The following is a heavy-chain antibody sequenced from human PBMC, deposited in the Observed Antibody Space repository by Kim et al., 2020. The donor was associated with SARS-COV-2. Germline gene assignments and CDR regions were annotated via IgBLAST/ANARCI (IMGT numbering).Heavy chain of an antibody. V-gene: IGHV6-1*01. CDR2: N. D-gene: IGHD6-19*01. Sequence: NDYALSVKSRITSNPDTSKNQFSLQLSSMTPEDTAVYYCARAVAGIGNFNYWGQGTLVKVSS. CDR3: ARAVAGIGNFNY. J-gene: IGHJ4*02.